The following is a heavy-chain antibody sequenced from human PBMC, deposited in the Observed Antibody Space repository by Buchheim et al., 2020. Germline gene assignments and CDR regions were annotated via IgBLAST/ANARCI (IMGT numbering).Heavy chain of an antibody. CDR2: IYYSGRP. D-gene: IGHD5-24*01. Sequence: QVQLQESGPGLVKPSQTLSLTCTVSGGSISSGGYYWSWIPQHPGKGLDWIGYIYYSGRPYYNPSLKSRVTLSVDTSKNQFSLKLSSVTAADTAVYYCARGLYRDLVAYWGQGTL. CDR3: ARGLYRDLVAY. V-gene: IGHV4-31*03. CDR1: GGSISSGGYY. J-gene: IGHJ4*02.